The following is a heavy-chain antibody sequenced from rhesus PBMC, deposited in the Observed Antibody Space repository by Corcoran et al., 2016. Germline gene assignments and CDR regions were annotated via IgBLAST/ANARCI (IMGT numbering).Heavy chain of an antibody. CDR2: ITFSGPT. Sequence: QVQLQESGPGLVMPSETLSLTCAVSGGSASSGYCYWNWIRQPPGKGLEWIGDITFSGPTHYTPSLRGRLSISRDPSRHQFSLKLSSVTAAATAVYYCAKESARGASWNSLDVWGRGVLVTVSS. CDR3: AKESARGASWNSLDV. CDR1: GGSASSGYCY. D-gene: IGHD6-25*01. V-gene: IGHV4-122*02. J-gene: IGHJ5-2*02.